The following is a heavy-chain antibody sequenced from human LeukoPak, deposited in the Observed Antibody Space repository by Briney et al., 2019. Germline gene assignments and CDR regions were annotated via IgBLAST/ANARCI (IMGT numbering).Heavy chain of an antibody. CDR2: IIPIFGTA. D-gene: IGHD6-13*01. CDR1: GGTFSSYA. CDR3: ARDSSSSWYPVTEYYYFDY. J-gene: IGHJ4*02. Sequence: SVKVSCKASGGTFSSYAISWVRQAPGQGLEWMGGIIPIFGTANYAQKFQGRVTITADESTSTAYMELSSLRSEDTAVYYSARDSSSSWYPVTEYYYFDYWGQGTLVTVSS. V-gene: IGHV1-69*01.